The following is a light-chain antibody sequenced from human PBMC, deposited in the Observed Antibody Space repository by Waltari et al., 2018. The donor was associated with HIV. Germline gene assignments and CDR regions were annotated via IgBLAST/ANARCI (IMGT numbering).Light chain of an antibody. Sequence: QSVLTQPPSASGTPGQRVTISCSGSSSNIGSNTVNWYQQLPGTAPKLLIYSNNQRPSGVPDRFSGSKSGTSASLAISGLQSEDEADYYCAAWDDSLFVVCGGGTKLTVL. CDR1: SSNIGSNT. J-gene: IGLJ2*01. V-gene: IGLV1-44*01. CDR3: AAWDDSLFVV. CDR2: SNN.